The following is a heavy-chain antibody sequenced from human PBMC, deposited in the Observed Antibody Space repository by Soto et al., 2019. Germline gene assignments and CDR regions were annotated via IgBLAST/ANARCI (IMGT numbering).Heavy chain of an antibody. Sequence: PGGSLRLSCAASGFTFSSYAMSWVRQAPGKGLEWVSAISGSGGSTYYADSVKGRFTISRDNSKNTLYLQMNSLRAEDTAVYYCAKDSEVTIFGVVTIRFNFDYWGQGTLVTVSS. CDR1: GFTFSSYA. J-gene: IGHJ4*02. CDR3: AKDSEVTIFGVVTIRFNFDY. V-gene: IGHV3-23*01. D-gene: IGHD3-3*01. CDR2: ISGSGGST.